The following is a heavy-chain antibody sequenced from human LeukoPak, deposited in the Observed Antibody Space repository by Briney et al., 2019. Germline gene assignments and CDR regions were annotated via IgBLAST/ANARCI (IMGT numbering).Heavy chain of an antibody. Sequence: PGWSLRLSCAASGFTFSSYSMNWVRQARGKGLEGVSSISSSSWYIYYADSVRGRFTIYRDNAKHSLYLQMDSLRAEDTAVYYCARLVEVATREKDYWGQETLVTVSS. V-gene: IGHV3-21*01. CDR3: ARLVEVATREKDY. D-gene: IGHD5-24*01. CDR2: ISSSSWYI. J-gene: IGHJ4*02. CDR1: GFTFSSYS.